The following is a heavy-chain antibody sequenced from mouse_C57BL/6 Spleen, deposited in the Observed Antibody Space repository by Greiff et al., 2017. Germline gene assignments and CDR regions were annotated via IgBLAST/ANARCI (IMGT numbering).Heavy chain of an antibody. Sequence: EVQLQESGPGLVKPSQSLSLTCSVTGYSITSGYYWNWIRQFPGNKLEWMGYISYDGSNNYNPSLKNRISLTRDTSKNQVFLKVNSVTTEDTATYYCARDRDYDYDRGDWYFDVWGTGTTVTVSS. CDR1: GYSITSGYY. V-gene: IGHV3-6*01. J-gene: IGHJ1*03. CDR2: ISYDGSN. D-gene: IGHD2-4*01. CDR3: ARDRDYDYDRGDWYFDV.